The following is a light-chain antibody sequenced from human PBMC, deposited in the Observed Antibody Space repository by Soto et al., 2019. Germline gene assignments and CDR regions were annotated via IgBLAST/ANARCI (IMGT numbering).Light chain of an antibody. Sequence: EIVLTQSACTLSSSPGERATLSCRASQSVSSGYLVWYQQKPGQAPRLLIYGASSRATGIPDRFSGSGSGTDFTLTISRLEPEDFAVYYCQQSETFGQGTKVDIK. CDR3: QQSET. V-gene: IGKV3-20*01. CDR2: GAS. CDR1: QSVSSGY. J-gene: IGKJ1*01.